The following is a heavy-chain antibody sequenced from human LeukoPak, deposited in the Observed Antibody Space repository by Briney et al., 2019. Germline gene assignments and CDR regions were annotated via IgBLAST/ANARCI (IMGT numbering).Heavy chain of an antibody. CDR2: IVVGSGNT. V-gene: IGHV1-58*02. D-gene: IGHD3-16*02. CDR3: AAGVYDYVWGSYRPIRFDP. Sequence: SVKVSCKASGFTFTSSAMQWVRQARGQRLEWIGWIVVGSGNTNYAQKFQERVTITRDMSTSTAYMELSSLRSEDTAVYYWAAGVYDYVWGSYRPIRFDPWGQGTLVTVSS. CDR1: GFTFTSSA. J-gene: IGHJ5*02.